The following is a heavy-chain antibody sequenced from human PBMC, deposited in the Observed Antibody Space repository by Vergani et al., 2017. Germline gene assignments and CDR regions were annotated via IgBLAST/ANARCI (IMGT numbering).Heavy chain of an antibody. CDR1: GGSISSGSYY. Sequence: QVQLQESGPGLVKPSQTLSLTCTVSGGSISSGSYYWSWIRQPAGKGLEWIGRIYTSGSTNYNPSLKSRVTRSVDTSKNQFSLKLSPVTAADTAVYYCARSLQRYNWFDPWGQGTLVTVSS. CDR2: IYTSGST. D-gene: IGHD5-18*01. CDR3: ARSLQRYNWFDP. V-gene: IGHV4-61*02. J-gene: IGHJ5*02.